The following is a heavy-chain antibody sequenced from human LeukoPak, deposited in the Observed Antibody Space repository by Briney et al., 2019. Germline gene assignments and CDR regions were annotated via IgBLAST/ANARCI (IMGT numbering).Heavy chain of an antibody. CDR1: GFTFDDYA. Sequence: PGGSLRLSCAASGFTFDDYAMHWVRQAPGKGLEWVSGISWNSGSIGYADSVKGRFTISRDNAKNSLYLQMNSLRAEDTALYYCAAAGVDAFDIWGQGTMVTVSS. CDR3: AAAGVDAFDI. CDR2: ISWNSGSI. J-gene: IGHJ3*02. V-gene: IGHV3-9*01.